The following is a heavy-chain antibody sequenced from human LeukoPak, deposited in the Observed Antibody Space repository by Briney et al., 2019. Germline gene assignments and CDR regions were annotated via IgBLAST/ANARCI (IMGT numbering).Heavy chain of an antibody. CDR2: IYYSGST. V-gene: IGHV4-39*07. CDR1: GGSLSSSSYY. J-gene: IGHJ2*01. D-gene: IGHD4-23*01. CDR3: ARDCKYGGNPRSVWYFDL. Sequence: SETLSLTCTVSGGSLSSSSYYWGWLRQPPGKGLEWLGSIYYSGSTYYNPSLKSRVTISVDTSKNQFSLKLSSVTAADTAVYYCARDCKYGGNPRSVWYFDLWGRSTLVTVSS.